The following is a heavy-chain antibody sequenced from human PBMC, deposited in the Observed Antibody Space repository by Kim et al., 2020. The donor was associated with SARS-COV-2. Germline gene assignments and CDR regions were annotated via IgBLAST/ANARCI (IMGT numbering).Heavy chain of an antibody. D-gene: IGHD2-2*01. V-gene: IGHV3-49*03. CDR2: IRSKAYGGTT. J-gene: IGHJ3*02. CDR1: GFTFGDYA. Sequence: GGSLRLSCTASGFTFGDYAMSWFRQAPGKGLEWVGFIRSKAYGGTTEYAASVKGRFTISRDDSKSIAYLQMISLKTEDTAVYYCTRVVPAAGAFDIWGQGKMVTVSS. CDR3: TRVVPAAGAFDI.